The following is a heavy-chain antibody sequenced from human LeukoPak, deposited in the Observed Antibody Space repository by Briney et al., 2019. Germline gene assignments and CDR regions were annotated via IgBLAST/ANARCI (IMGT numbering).Heavy chain of an antibody. CDR3: ARDSDYGDYFDH. V-gene: IGHV3-21*06. D-gene: IGHD4-17*01. J-gene: IGHJ4*02. Sequence: GGSLRLSCAASDFTFSAYTMNWIRLAPGKGLEWVSSISSSRTYIYYADSVNGRFTISRDNAKNSLYLQMNSLRAEDTALYFCARDSDYGDYFDHWGQGTLVTVSS. CDR2: ISSSRTYI. CDR1: DFTFSAYT.